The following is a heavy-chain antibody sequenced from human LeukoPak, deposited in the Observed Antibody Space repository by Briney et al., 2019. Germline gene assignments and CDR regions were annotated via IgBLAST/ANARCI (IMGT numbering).Heavy chain of an antibody. Sequence: SETLSLTCTVSDYSISSGYGYYWSWIRQPPGKGLEWIGYIYYSGSTNYNPSLKSRVTISVDTSKNQFSLKLSSVTAADTAVYYCARDGEYYYGSGGFDYWGQGTLVTVSS. J-gene: IGHJ4*02. CDR1: DYSISSGYGYY. CDR2: IYYSGST. D-gene: IGHD3-10*01. CDR3: ARDGEYYYGSGGFDY. V-gene: IGHV4-61*08.